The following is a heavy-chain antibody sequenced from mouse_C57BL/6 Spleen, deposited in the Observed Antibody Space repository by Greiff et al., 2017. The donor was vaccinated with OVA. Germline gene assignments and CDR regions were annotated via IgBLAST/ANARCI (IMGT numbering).Heavy chain of an antibody. V-gene: IGHV5-6*02. CDR1: GFTFSSYG. CDR2: ISSGGSYT. D-gene: IGHD2-4*01. CDR3: ARDDYDAGLYAMDY. J-gene: IGHJ4*01. Sequence: DVMLVESGGDLVKPGGSLKLSCAASGFTFSSYGMSWVRQTPDKRLEWVATISSGGSYTYYPASVKGRFTISRDNAKNTLYLQMSSLKSEDTAMYYCARDDYDAGLYAMDYWGQGTSVTVSS.